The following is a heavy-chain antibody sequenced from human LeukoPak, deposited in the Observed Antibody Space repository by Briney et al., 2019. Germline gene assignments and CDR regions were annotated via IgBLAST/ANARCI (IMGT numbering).Heavy chain of an antibody. V-gene: IGHV3-30*02. CDR1: GFTFNNFG. D-gene: IGHD6-13*01. CDR2: IQYNGNNK. CDR3: ARDPMTAAGSKDGMDV. Sequence: GGSLRLSCAASGFTFNNFGMHWVRQAPGKGLEWVTFIQYNGNNKYYADSVKGRFTISRDNSKNTLYLQMNSLRAEDTAVYYCARDPMTAAGSKDGMDVWGQGTTVTVSS. J-gene: IGHJ6*02.